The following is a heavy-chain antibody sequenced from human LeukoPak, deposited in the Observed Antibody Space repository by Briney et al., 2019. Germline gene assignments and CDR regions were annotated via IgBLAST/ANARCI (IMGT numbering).Heavy chain of an antibody. Sequence: SETLSLTCTVSGGSIDSGAYYWSWIRQPVGKGLEWIGRMYTSGSTNYNPSLKSRVTISVDTSKNQFSLKLSSVTAADTAVYYCARGWEGAYYDFWSGYRYNWFDPWGQGTLVTVSS. CDR2: MYTSGST. CDR1: GGSIDSGAYY. V-gene: IGHV4-61*02. J-gene: IGHJ5*02. CDR3: ARGWEGAYYDFWSGYRYNWFDP. D-gene: IGHD3-3*01.